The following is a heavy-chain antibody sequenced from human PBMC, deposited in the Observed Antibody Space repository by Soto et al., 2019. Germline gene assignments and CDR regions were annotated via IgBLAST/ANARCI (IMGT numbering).Heavy chain of an antibody. V-gene: IGHV4-30-4*01. J-gene: IGHJ4*02. CDR3: VTVNLVGAAYYFDY. Sequence: TSETLSLTCTVSGGSIRNGDYYWGWIRQPPGKGLEWIGYVYYSGTTYSHPSLNSRVSISVDTSENQFSLRLTSVTAADTAVYYCVTVNLVGAAYYFDYWGPGTLVTVSS. D-gene: IGHD1-26*01. CDR2: VYYSGTT. CDR1: GGSIRNGDYY.